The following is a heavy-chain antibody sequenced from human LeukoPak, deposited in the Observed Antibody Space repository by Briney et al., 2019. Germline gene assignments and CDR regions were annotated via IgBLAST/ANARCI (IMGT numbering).Heavy chain of an antibody. Sequence: GASVKVSCKASGGTFSSYAISWVRQAPGQGLKWMGRIIPIFGTANYAQKFQGRVTITTDESTSTAYMELSSLRAEDTAVYYCARASGDTAMVNMDYWGQGTLVTVSS. CDR3: ARASGDTAMVNMDY. V-gene: IGHV1-69*05. J-gene: IGHJ4*02. D-gene: IGHD5-18*01. CDR1: GGTFSSYA. CDR2: IIPIFGTA.